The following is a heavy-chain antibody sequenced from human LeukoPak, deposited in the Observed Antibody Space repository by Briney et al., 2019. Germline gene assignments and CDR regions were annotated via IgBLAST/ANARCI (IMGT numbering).Heavy chain of an antibody. CDR1: GFTFSSYS. J-gene: IGHJ4*02. D-gene: IGHD5-18*01. CDR3: ATIQEREFDY. Sequence: GGSLRLSCASSGFTFSSYSMNWVRQAPGKGLEWVSSISSSSSYIYYADSVKGRFTISRDNAKNSLYLQMNSLRAEDTAVYYCATIQEREFDYWGQGTLVTVSS. V-gene: IGHV3-21*01. CDR2: ISSSSSYI.